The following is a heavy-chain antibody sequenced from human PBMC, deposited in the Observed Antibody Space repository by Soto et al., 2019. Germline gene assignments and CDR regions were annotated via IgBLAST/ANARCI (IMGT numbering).Heavy chain of an antibody. CDR1: GYTFTSYG. D-gene: IGHD3-16*02. CDR2: ISAYNGNT. J-gene: IGHJ4*02. V-gene: IGHV1-18*04. CDR3: ARDSPVPMITFGGVIVPDY. Sequence: QVQLVQSGAEVKKPGASVKVSCKASGYTFTSYGISWVRQAPGQGLEWMGWISAYNGNTNYAQKLQGRVTMTTDTSKSTAYMELRSLRSDDTAVYYCARDSPVPMITFGGVIVPDYWGQGTLVTVSS.